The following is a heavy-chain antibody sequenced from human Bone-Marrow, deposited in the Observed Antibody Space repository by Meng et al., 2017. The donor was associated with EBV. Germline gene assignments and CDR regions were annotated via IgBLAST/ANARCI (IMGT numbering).Heavy chain of an antibody. CDR3: ARVRGSDYTDYSLDY. Sequence: LPRQESGSGLVKASQTLSLSCAVSGASINSGDDSWTWIRQPPGRGLEWIGYIYHSGSTHYNPSLKSRVTISVDRSKNQFSLQLTSVTAADTAVYFCARVRGSDYTDYSLDYWGQGTLVTVSS. V-gene: IGHV4-30-2*01. J-gene: IGHJ4*02. CDR1: GASINSGDDS. CDR2: IYHSGST. D-gene: IGHD4-11*01.